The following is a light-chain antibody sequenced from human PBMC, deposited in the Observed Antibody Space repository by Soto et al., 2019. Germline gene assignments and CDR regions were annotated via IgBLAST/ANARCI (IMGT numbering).Light chain of an antibody. Sequence: QSVLTQPPSASGTPGQRVTISCSGSSSNVGSNPVNWYRQQLPGTAPKLLIHTNDQRPSGVPDRFSGSKSGTSASLAISGLQSEDEADYYCATWDDSLSGQVFGTGTKVTVL. CDR2: TND. V-gene: IGLV1-44*01. CDR1: SSNVGSNP. J-gene: IGLJ1*01. CDR3: ATWDDSLSGQV.